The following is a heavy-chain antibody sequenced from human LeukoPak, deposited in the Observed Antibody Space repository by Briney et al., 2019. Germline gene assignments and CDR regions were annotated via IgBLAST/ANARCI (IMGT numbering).Heavy chain of an antibody. CDR3: ARVMTTVTLYHYYMDV. CDR1: GGSISSGGYY. Sequence: PSETLSLTCTVSGGSISSGGYYWSWIRQHPGKGLEWIGYIYYSGSTYYNPSLKSRVTISVDTSKNQFSLKLSSVTAADTAVYYCARVMTTVTLYHYYMDVWGKGTTVTVSS. CDR2: IYYSGST. D-gene: IGHD4-11*01. J-gene: IGHJ6*03. V-gene: IGHV4-31*03.